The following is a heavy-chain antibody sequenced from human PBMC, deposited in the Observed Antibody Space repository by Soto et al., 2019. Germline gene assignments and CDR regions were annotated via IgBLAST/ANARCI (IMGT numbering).Heavy chain of an antibody. CDR3: ARASHDRLIQTPAGNQYYRPMDV. V-gene: IGHV1-69*01. Sequence: QVQLVQSGAEVKKPGSSVKVSCKASGGNFSSYAISWLRQAPGQGLEWMGGIIPVFRTTNYELKLKGRVTSTADGSTGTAYMELGSLTSADTAGYYCARASHDRLIQTPAGNQYYRPMDVWGPGSTVTVSS. CDR1: GGNFSSYA. J-gene: IGHJ6*02. CDR2: IIPVFRTT. D-gene: IGHD1-26*01.